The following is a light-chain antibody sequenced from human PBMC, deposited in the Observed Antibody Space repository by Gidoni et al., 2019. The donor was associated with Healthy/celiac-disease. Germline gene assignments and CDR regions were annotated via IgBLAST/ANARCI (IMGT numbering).Light chain of an antibody. J-gene: IGKJ5*01. Sequence: IQLTQSPSSLSASLGARVTIPCRASQDISSYLAWYQQKPGKAPKLLIYAASTLQSGVPSRFSGSGSGTDFTLTTSSLQPEDFATYYCQQLNSYPITFGQGTRLEIK. CDR1: QDISSY. CDR3: QQLNSYPIT. CDR2: AAS. V-gene: IGKV1-9*01.